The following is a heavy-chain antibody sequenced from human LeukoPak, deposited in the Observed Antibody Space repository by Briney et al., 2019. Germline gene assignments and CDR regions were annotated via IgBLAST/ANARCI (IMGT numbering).Heavy chain of an antibody. Sequence: GGSLRLSCEACGFTLTDNWMSWVRQAQGKGLEWLANIKQDGSVKYYVDSVKGRFTISRDNAKNSPFLQMNSLRAEDTAVYYCARDVGWDSSLVTTTRSDYWGQGTLVTVSS. CDR2: IKQDGSVK. J-gene: IGHJ4*02. D-gene: IGHD2-21*02. CDR3: ARDVGWDSSLVTTTRSDY. CDR1: GFTLTDNW. V-gene: IGHV3-7*01.